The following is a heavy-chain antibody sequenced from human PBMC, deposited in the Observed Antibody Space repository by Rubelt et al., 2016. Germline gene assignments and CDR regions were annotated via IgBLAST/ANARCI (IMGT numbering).Heavy chain of an antibody. CDR2: ISNSGSDK. J-gene: IGHJ3*02. CDR1: GFTFSHYY. CDR3: ARASQDAFDI. V-gene: IGHV3-11*01. Sequence: QVRLVESGGDLVKPGGSLRLSCAASGFTFSHYYMSWIRQAPGKGLEWVSYISNSGSDKYYADSVKGRVTISRDNAKGSLFMQMNSLRADDTAVYYCARASQDAFDIWGQGTMITVSS.